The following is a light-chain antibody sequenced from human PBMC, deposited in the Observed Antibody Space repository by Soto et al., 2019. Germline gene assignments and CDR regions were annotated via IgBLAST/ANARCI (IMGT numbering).Light chain of an antibody. CDR3: QQSYSTPT. CDR2: AAS. Sequence: MSLYPSCLCATVEDRVTITCRASQSISSYLNWYQQKPGKAPKLLIYAASSLQSGVPSRFSGSGSGTDFTLTISSLQPEDFATYYCQQSYSTPTFGHGTKVDIK. J-gene: IGKJ1*01. V-gene: IGKV1-39*01. CDR1: QSISSY.